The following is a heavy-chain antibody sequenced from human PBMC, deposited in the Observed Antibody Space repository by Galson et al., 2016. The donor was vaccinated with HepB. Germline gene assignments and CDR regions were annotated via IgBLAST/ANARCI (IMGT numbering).Heavy chain of an antibody. D-gene: IGHD6-13*01. J-gene: IGHJ6*02. CDR1: GGTFSNSV. Sequence: SVKVSCKASGGTFSNSVISWVRQAPGQGLEWMGGIIPNFDTANYAQKFQGRVTITADGSTSTAYMELKSLRSEDTAVYYCARGPLYVQQLVSYYYNGMDVWGQGTTVTVSS. V-gene: IGHV1-69*13. CDR2: IIPNFDTA. CDR3: ARGPLYVQQLVSYYYNGMDV.